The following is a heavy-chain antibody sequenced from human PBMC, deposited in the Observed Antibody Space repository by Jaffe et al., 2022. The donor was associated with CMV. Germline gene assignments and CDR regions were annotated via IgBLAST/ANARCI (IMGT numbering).Heavy chain of an antibody. CDR3: ARGQYYYDSSGHPDYFDY. J-gene: IGHJ4*02. D-gene: IGHD3-22*01. CDR2: IYTSGST. CDR1: GGSISSYY. Sequence: QVQLQESGPGLVKPSETLSLTCTVSGGSISSYYWSWIRQPAGKGLEWIGRIYTSGSTNYNPSLKSRVTMSVDTSKNQFSLKLSSVTAADTAVYYCARGQYYYDSSGHPDYFDYWGQGTLVTVSS. V-gene: IGHV4-4*07.